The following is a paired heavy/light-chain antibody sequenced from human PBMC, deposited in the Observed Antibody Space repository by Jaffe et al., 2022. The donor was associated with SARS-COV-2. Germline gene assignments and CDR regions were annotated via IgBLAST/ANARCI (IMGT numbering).Light chain of an antibody. Sequence: DIVMTQSPLSLPVTPGEPASISCRSSQSLLHSNGYNYLDWYLQKPGQSPQLLIYLGSNRASGVPDRFSGSGSGTDFTLKISRVEAEDVGVYYCLQALQLWTFGQGTKVEIK. CDR2: LGS. J-gene: IGKJ1*01. CDR3: LQALQLWT. V-gene: IGKV2-28*01. CDR1: QSLLHSNGYNY.
Heavy chain of an antibody. D-gene: IGHD1-26*01. Sequence: QVQLQESGPGLVKPSETLSLTCRVSGYSISAGYYWGWIRQPPGKGLEWIGSVYHSGSTYYNPSLQNRVTVFLDTSKNQFSLKLTSVTAADTAIYYCARGNGSPGIDIWGQGTMVTVSS. CDR2: VYHSGST. J-gene: IGHJ3*02. CDR3: ARGNGSPGIDI. V-gene: IGHV4-38-2*02. CDR1: GYSISAGYY.